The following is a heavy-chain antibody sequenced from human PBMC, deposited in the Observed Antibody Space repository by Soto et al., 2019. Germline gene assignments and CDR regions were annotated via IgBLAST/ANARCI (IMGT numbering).Heavy chain of an antibody. CDR2: ISTYNTNT. D-gene: IGHD4-17*01. J-gene: IGHJ4*02. CDR1: GERFTTYG. V-gene: IGHV1-18*04. CDR3: ARWAGQVRDYGGPFDS. Sequence: QVQLVQSGAEVKNPGASVTVSCQASGERFTTYGISWVRQAPGQGLELMGWISTYNTNTKYAPKFQGRLLLTTDTATTTAHMELRSLRPDDTAVYYCARWAGQVRDYGGPFDSWGQGTLVTVSS.